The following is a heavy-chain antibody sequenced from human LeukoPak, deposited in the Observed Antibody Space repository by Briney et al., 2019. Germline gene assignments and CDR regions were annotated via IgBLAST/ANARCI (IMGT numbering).Heavy chain of an antibody. Sequence: PGGSLRLSCAASGFTFSSYGMHWVRQAPGKGLGWVAVISYDGSNKYYADSVKGRFTISRDNSKNTLYLQMNSLRAEDTAVYYCAKDRSRRLQAAAGLLDPWGQGTLVTVSS. D-gene: IGHD6-13*01. CDR2: ISYDGSNK. CDR1: GFTFSSYG. J-gene: IGHJ5*02. CDR3: AKDRSRRLQAAAGLLDP. V-gene: IGHV3-30*18.